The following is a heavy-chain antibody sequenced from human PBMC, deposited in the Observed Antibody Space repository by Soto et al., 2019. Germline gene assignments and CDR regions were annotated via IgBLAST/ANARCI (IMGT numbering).Heavy chain of an antibody. CDR1: GYTFTSYA. CDR2: INPSDGST. J-gene: IGHJ4*02. V-gene: IGHV1-46*01. Sequence: GASVKVSCKASGYTFTSYAMHWVRQAPGQGLEWMGIINPSDGSTSYAQKFQGRVTMTRDTSTSTVYMELSSLRPEDTGVFYCATQRGGIAVAVDHWGEGTLVTVSS. CDR3: ATQRGGIAVAVDH. D-gene: IGHD6-13*01.